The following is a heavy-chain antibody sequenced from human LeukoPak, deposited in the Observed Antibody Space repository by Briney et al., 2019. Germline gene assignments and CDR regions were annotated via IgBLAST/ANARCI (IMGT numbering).Heavy chain of an antibody. V-gene: IGHV1-69*05. CDR3: ARDGVDFWSGYFDY. Sequence: GASVKVSCKASGGTFISYAISWVRQAPGQGLEWMGRIIPIFGTANYAQKFQGRVTITTDESTSTAYMELSSLRSEDTAVYYCARDGVDFWSGYFDYWGQGTLVTVSS. J-gene: IGHJ4*02. CDR1: GGTFISYA. D-gene: IGHD3-3*01. CDR2: IIPIFGTA.